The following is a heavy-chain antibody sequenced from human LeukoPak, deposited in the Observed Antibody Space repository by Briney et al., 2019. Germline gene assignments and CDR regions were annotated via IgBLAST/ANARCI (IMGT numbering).Heavy chain of an antibody. CDR3: ARENRDPQNYYGSAYDY. CDR1: GGSISSGDYY. CDR2: IYYSGST. J-gene: IGHJ4*02. V-gene: IGHV4-30-4*01. D-gene: IGHD3-10*01. Sequence: SQTLSLTCTVSGGSISSGDYYWSWIRQPPGTGLEWIGYIYYSGSTYYNPSLKSRVTISVDTSKNQFSLKLSSVTAADTAVYYCARENRDPQNYYGSAYDYWGQGTLVTVSS.